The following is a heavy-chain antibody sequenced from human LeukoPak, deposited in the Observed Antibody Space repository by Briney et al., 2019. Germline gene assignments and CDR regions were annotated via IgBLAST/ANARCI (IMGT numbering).Heavy chain of an antibody. CDR1: GFTVSSNY. CDR3: ARAGGSTVSHSDY. Sequence: GGSLRLSCVASGFTVSSNYMSWVRQAPGKGLEWVADIWFDKNQHFADSVKGRFAISKDNAKNSLYLQMNSLRAEDTAVHYCARAGGSTVSHSDYWGQGTLVTVSS. D-gene: IGHD4-17*01. J-gene: IGHJ4*02. CDR2: IWFDKNQ. V-gene: IGHV3-33*08.